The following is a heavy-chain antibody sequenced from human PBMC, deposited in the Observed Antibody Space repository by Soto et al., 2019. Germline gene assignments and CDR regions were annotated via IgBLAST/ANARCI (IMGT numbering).Heavy chain of an antibody. CDR2: IIPIFGTA. CDR1: GGTFSNYG. CDR3: AREDYDSSGKSDAFDI. J-gene: IGHJ3*02. Sequence: QVQLVQSGAEVKKPGSSVNVSCKASGGTFSNYGISWVRQAPGQGLEWMGGIIPIFGTANYAQKFQGRVTITADKSTSTAYMELSSLRSEDTAVYYCAREDYDSSGKSDAFDIWGQGTMVTVSS. V-gene: IGHV1-69*06. D-gene: IGHD3-22*01.